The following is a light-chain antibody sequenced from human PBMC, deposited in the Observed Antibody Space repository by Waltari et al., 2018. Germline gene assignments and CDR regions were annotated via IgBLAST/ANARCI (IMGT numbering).Light chain of an antibody. CDR2: EAS. CDR3: QHYASALT. CDR1: RSISIW. Sequence: DIQMTQSPSTLSASVGDRVTITCRASRSISIWFAWYQQKPGRDPKLLIYEASTLDSGVPSRFSGSGSGTEFTLTISSLQPDDFATYYCQHYASALTFGGGTKVEVK. V-gene: IGKV1-5*03. J-gene: IGKJ4*01.